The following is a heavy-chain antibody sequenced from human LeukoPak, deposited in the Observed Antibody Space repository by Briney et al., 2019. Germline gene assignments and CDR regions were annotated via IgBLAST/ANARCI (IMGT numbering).Heavy chain of an antibody. J-gene: IGHJ4*02. V-gene: IGHV5-51*01. CDR2: ISLGDSDI. CDR1: GYSFTNYW. D-gene: IGHD6-13*01. Sequence: AGESLKISCRSSGYSFTNYWIGWVRQMPGKGLEWMGIISLGDSDIRYSPSFQGQVTISADKSISTAYLQWRSLKASDTAMYYCARATYSSSWYGYWGQGTLVTVSS. CDR3: ARATYSSSWYGY.